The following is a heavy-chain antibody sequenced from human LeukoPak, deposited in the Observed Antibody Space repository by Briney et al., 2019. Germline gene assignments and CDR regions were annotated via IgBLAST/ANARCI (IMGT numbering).Heavy chain of an antibody. CDR2: INHSGST. V-gene: IGHV4-34*01. J-gene: IGHJ4*02. Sequence: KPSETLSLTCAVYGGSFSGYYWSWIRQPPGKGLEWIGEINHSGSTNYNPSLKSRVTISVDTPKNQFSLKLSSVTAADTAVYYCASVYGSGSAPGYWGQGTLVTVSS. D-gene: IGHD3-10*01. CDR1: GGSFSGYY. CDR3: ASVYGSGSAPGY.